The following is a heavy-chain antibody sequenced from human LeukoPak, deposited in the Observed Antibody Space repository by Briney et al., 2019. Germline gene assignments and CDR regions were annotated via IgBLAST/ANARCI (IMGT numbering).Heavy chain of an antibody. CDR2: ISSSSSYI. CDR1: GFTFSSYE. Sequence: PGGSLRLSCAASGFTFSSYEMNWVRQAPGKGLEWVSSISSSSSYIYYADSVKGRFTISRDNAKNSLYLQMDSLRAEDTAVYYCAKQAELGYCSGGSCSFDYWGQGTLVTVSS. V-gene: IGHV3-21*01. CDR3: AKQAELGYCSGGSCSFDY. D-gene: IGHD2-15*01. J-gene: IGHJ4*02.